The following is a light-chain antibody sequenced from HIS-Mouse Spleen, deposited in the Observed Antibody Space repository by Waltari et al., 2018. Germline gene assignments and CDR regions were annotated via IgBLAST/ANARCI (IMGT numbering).Light chain of an antibody. CDR2: RNN. CDR3: AAWDDSLSGPV. V-gene: IGLV1-47*01. J-gene: IGLJ3*02. CDR1: SSNIGSNY. Sequence: QSVLTQPPSASGTPGQRVTISCSGSSSNIGSNYVYWYQQLPGTAPKLLTYRNNHRPSGVPDRFAGSKSGTSASLAISGLRSEDEADYYGAAWDDSLSGPVFGGGTKLTVL.